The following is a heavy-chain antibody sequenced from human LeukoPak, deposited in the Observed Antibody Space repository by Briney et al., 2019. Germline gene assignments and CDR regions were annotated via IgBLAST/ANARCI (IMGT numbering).Heavy chain of an antibody. V-gene: IGHV3-48*03. CDR3: ARVYGDYSIDY. CDR2: ISSSGSTI. J-gene: IGHJ4*02. CDR1: GFIFSSYE. D-gene: IGHD4-17*01. Sequence: PGGSLRLSCAASGFIFSSYEMNWVRQAPGKGLEWVSYISSSGSTIYYADSVKGRFTISRDNAKNSLYLQMNSLRAEDTAVYYCARVYGDYSIDYWGQGTLVTVSS.